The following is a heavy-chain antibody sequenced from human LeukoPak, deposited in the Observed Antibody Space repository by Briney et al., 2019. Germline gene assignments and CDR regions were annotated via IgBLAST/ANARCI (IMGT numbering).Heavy chain of an antibody. CDR1: GFTFSDYY. CDR3: ARDRHQLLFNPLDY. Sequence: GGSLRLSCAASGFTFSDYYMSWIRQAPGKGLEWVSYISSSGSTIYYADSVKGRFTISRENAKNSLYLQMNSLRAEDTAVYYCARDRHQLLFNPLDYWGQGTLVTVSS. J-gene: IGHJ4*02. D-gene: IGHD2-2*01. V-gene: IGHV3-11*04. CDR2: ISSSGSTI.